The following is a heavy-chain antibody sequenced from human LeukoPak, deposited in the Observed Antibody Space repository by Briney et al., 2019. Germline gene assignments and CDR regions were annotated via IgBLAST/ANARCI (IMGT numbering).Heavy chain of an antibody. Sequence: GGSLRLSCAASGFTFSSYAMSWVRQAPGKGLEWVSYISSSGSTIYYADSVKGRFTISRDNAKNSLYLQMNSLRAEDTAVYYCARDQVVPAARGVYYYYGMDVWGKGTTVTVSS. CDR2: ISSSGSTI. CDR3: ARDQVVPAARGVYYYYGMDV. V-gene: IGHV3-48*03. CDR1: GFTFSSYA. D-gene: IGHD2-2*01. J-gene: IGHJ6*04.